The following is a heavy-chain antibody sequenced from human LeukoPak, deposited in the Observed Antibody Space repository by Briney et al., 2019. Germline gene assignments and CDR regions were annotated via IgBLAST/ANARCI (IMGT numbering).Heavy chain of an antibody. CDR1: GFTFSDYY. CDR2: ISSSGSTI. Sequence: GGSLRLSCAASGFTFSDYYMSWIRQAPGKGLEWVSYISSSGSTIYYADSVKGRFTISRDNAKNSLYLQMNSLRAEDTAVYYCARDSSGWYVNYYYYGMDVWGQGTTVTVSS. J-gene: IGHJ6*02. CDR3: ARDSSGWYVNYYYYGMDV. V-gene: IGHV3-11*01. D-gene: IGHD6-19*01.